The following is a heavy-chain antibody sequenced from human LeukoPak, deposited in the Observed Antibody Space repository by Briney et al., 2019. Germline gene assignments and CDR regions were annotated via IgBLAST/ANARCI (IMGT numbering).Heavy chain of an antibody. CDR3: ARGGKWLRFPSGY. Sequence: SETLSLTCAVYGGSFSGYYWSWIRQPLGKGLEWIGEINHSGSTNYNPSLKSRVTISVDTSKNQFSLKLSSVTAADTAVYYCARGGKWLRFPSGYWGQGTLVTVSS. J-gene: IGHJ4*02. V-gene: IGHV4-34*01. CDR1: GGSFSGYY. CDR2: INHSGST. D-gene: IGHD5-12*01.